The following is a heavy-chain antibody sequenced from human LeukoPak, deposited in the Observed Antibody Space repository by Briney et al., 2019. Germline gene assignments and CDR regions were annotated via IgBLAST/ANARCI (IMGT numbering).Heavy chain of an antibody. D-gene: IGHD2-2*02. V-gene: IGHV1-2*02. CDR2: INPNSGVT. CDR1: GYTFTGYY. J-gene: IGHJ3*02. CDR3: ARYDPHVVVPAARPSYAFDI. Sequence: ASVKVSRKASGYTFTGYYMHWVRQAPGQGLEWMGWINPNSGVTNYTQKFQGRVTMTRDTSISTAYMELSSLRSEDTAVYYCARYDPHVVVPAARPSYAFDIWGQGTMVTVSS.